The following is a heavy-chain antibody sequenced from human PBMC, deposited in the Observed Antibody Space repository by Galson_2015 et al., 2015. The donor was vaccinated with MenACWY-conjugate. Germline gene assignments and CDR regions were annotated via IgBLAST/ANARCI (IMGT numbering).Heavy chain of an antibody. D-gene: IGHD2-15*01. V-gene: IGHV3-11*01. CDR1: GFTFSDYD. Sequence: SLRLSCAASGFTFSDYDMSWIRQAPGKGLEWVSYISSGGSSINHAEFVKGRFTISRDNAKTSQYLQMNSLRAEDTALYYCAREGGAAKEFDYWGQGTLVTVSS. J-gene: IGHJ4*02. CDR2: ISSGGSSI. CDR3: AREGGAAKEFDY.